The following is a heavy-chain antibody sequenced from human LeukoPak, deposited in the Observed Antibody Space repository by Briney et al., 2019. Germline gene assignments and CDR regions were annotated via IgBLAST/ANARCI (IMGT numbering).Heavy chain of an antibody. CDR2: IYTSGST. V-gene: IGHV4-4*07. D-gene: IGHD2-15*01. Sequence: SETLSLTCTVSGGSISSYYWSWIRQPAGKGLEWIGRIYTSGSTNYNPSLKSRVTMSVDTSKNQFSLKLSSVTAADTAVYYCASTRGYCSGGSCYPKSYYFDYWGQGTLVTVSS. CDR1: GGSISSYY. CDR3: ASTRGYCSGGSCYPKSYYFDY. J-gene: IGHJ4*02.